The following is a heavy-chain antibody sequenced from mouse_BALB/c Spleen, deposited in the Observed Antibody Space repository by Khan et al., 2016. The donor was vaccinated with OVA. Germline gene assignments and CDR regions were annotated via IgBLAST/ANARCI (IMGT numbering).Heavy chain of an antibody. CDR2: INPSNGYT. CDR1: GYTFTSYT. D-gene: IGHD2-14*01. V-gene: IGHV1-4*01. CDR3: VSDGAYYGNDGWFAY. J-gene: IGHJ3*01. Sequence: QVQLQQSGAELARPGASVKMSCKASGYTFTSYTIHWIKLRPGQGLEWIGYINPSNGYTNYNQKFKDKATLTADKSSTTAYMQLSSLTSDDSAVXNGVSDGAYYGNDGWFAYWGQGTMVTVSA.